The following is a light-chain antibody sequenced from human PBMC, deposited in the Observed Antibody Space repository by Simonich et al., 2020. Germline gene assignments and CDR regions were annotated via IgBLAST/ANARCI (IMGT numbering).Light chain of an antibody. CDR1: SSDVGGYNY. CDR2: DVS. Sequence: QSALTQPASVSGSPGQSITISCTGTSSDVGGYNYVSWYQQHPGKAPKLMIYDVSKRLSGVSNRFSGSKSGNTASLTISGLQAEDEADYYGSSYTSSSTWVFGGGTKLTVL. J-gene: IGLJ3*02. V-gene: IGLV2-14*01. CDR3: SSYTSSSTWV.